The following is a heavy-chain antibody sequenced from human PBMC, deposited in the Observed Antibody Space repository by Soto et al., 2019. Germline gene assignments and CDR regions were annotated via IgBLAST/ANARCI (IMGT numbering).Heavy chain of an antibody. CDR1: GFTFSSYG. CDR2: IWYDGSNK. V-gene: IGHV3-33*01. CDR3: ARDREQQLVDYYYGMDV. Sequence: PGGSLRLSCAASGFTFSSYGMHWVRQAPGKGLEWVAVIWYDGSNKYYADSVKGRFTISRDNSKNTLYLQMNSLRAEDTAVYYCARDREQQLVDYYYGMDVWGQGTTVTVSS. D-gene: IGHD6-13*01. J-gene: IGHJ6*02.